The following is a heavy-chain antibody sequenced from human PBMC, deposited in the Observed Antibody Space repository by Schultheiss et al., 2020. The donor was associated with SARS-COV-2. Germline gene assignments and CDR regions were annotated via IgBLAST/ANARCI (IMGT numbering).Heavy chain of an antibody. CDR2: IIPIFGTA. CDR3: ARGRYPYDSSGYYSTGFDY. D-gene: IGHD3-22*01. CDR1: GGTFSSYA. Sequence: SVKVSCKASGGTFSSYAISWVRQAPGQGLEWMGGIIPIFGTANYAQKFQGRVTITADESTSTAYMELSSLRSEDTAVYYCARGRYPYDSSGYYSTGFDYWGQGTTVTVSS. J-gene: IGHJ4*03. V-gene: IGHV1-69*13.